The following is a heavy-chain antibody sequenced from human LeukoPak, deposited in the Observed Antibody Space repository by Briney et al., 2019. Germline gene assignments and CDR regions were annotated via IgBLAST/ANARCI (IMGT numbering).Heavy chain of an antibody. V-gene: IGHV4-4*07. J-gene: IGHJ4*02. D-gene: IGHD3-22*01. CDR3: ARGMDSSGYYALDY. CDR1: GGSISSYY. Sequence: SETLSLTCTVSGGSISSYYWSWIRHPAAKGLEWIGRIYTSGSNNYNPSLKSRVTMAVDTSQNQFSLKLSSVTAADTAVYYCARGMDSSGYYALDYWGQGTLVTVSS. CDR2: IYTSGSN.